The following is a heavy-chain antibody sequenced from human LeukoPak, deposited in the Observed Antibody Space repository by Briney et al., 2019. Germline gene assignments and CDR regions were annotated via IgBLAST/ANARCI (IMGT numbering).Heavy chain of an antibody. J-gene: IGHJ4*02. CDR3: ARAYLGSYFDY. CDR2: INHSGST. CDR1: GGSISSYY. Sequence: PSETLSLTCTVSGGSISSYYWSWIRQPPGKGLEWIGEINHSGSTNYNPSLKSRVTISVDTSKNQFSLKLSSVTAADTAVYYCARAYLGSYFDYWGQGTLVTVSS. D-gene: IGHD7-27*01. V-gene: IGHV4-34*01.